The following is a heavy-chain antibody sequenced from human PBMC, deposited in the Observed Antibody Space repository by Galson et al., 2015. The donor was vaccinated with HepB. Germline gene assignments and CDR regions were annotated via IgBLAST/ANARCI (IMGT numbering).Heavy chain of an antibody. J-gene: IGHJ3*02. V-gene: IGHV3-21*01. CDR1: GFSFSSYS. D-gene: IGHD3-22*01. Sequence: SLRLSCAASGFSFSSYSMNWVRQAPGKGLEWVSSISSNSRIIFYAESVKGRFIISRDNAKNSLYLHMNSLRAEDTAVHYCANGGSGYTVDDTIDIWGQGTLVTVS. CDR3: ANGGSGYTVDDTIDI. CDR2: ISSNSRII.